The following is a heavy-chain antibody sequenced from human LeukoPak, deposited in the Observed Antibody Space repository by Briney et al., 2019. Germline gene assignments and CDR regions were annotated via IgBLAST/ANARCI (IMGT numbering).Heavy chain of an antibody. D-gene: IGHD3-10*02. CDR3: TRENYVPDS. CDR1: GYTFSPYW. CDR2: ISNGGGAT. J-gene: IGHJ4*02. V-gene: IGHV3-7*03. Sequence: PGGSLRLSCVASGYTFSPYWMSWVRQTAGKGLEWVASISNGGGATFYGDSVRCRFTVSRDDAKNPLFLQMNGLRSDDTAVYYCTRENYVPDSWGQGTLVTVSS.